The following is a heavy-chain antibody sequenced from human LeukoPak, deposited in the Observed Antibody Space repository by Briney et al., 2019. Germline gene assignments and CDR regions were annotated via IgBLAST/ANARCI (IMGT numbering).Heavy chain of an antibody. J-gene: IGHJ4*02. Sequence: GGSLRLSCAASGLTVSSNYMSWVRQAPGKGLEWVSVIYSGGSTYYADSVKGRFIISRDNSKNTLYLQMNSLRAEDTAVYYCARANGSNYGQGIDHWGQGTLVTVSS. D-gene: IGHD5-18*01. V-gene: IGHV3-66*01. CDR3: ARANGSNYGQGIDH. CDR1: GLTVSSNY. CDR2: IYSGGST.